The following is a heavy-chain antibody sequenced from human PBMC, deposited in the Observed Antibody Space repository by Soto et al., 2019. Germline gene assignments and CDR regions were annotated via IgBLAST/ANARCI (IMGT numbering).Heavy chain of an antibody. Sequence: QVQLQESGPGLVKPSQTLSLTCTVSGGSFSSGSYSWSWIRQLPGRGLEWMGYIYDSGSTFYRPSLKSRVSILMDRSKNQFSLELTSVTAADTAVYYCTIGPIGRVSDIWGQGTVVTVSS. CDR1: GGSFSSGSYS. J-gene: IGHJ3*02. V-gene: IGHV4-31*03. CDR3: TIGPIGRVSDI. CDR2: IYDSGST. D-gene: IGHD3-10*01.